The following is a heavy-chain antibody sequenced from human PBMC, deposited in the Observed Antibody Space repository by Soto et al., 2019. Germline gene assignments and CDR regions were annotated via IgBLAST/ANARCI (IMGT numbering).Heavy chain of an antibody. V-gene: IGHV4-4*07. J-gene: IGHJ3*02. CDR2: IYTSGST. D-gene: IGHD2-15*01. Sequence: SETLSLTCTVSGGSISSYYWRWIRQPAGKGLEWIGRIYTSGSTNYNPSLKSRVTMSVDTSKNQFSLKLSSVTAADTAVYYCARGRGYCSGGSCYPDAFDIWGQGTMVPV. CDR1: GGSISSYY. CDR3: ARGRGYCSGGSCYPDAFDI.